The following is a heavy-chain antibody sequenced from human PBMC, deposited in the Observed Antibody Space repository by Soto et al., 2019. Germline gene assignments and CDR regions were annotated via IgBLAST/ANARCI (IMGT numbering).Heavy chain of an antibody. V-gene: IGHV3-30*18. J-gene: IGHJ5*02. CDR2: ISYDGSTK. CDR3: AKDRYSNTGNWFDP. CDR1: AFTFSTYG. D-gene: IGHD6-13*01. Sequence: GGSLRLSCAASAFTFSTYGMHWLRQAPGKGLEWVAVISYDGSTKFYADSVKGRFTISRDNSKNTLYLQMNGLRAEDTAVYYCAKDRYSNTGNWFDPWGQGTLVTSPQ.